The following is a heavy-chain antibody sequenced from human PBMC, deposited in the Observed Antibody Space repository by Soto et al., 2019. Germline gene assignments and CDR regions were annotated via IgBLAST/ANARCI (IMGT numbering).Heavy chain of an antibody. Sequence: PGEPLKISCKGSGYSFTSYWIGWVRQMPGKGLEWMGIIYPGDSDTRYSPSFQGQVTISADKSISTAYLQWSSLKASDTAMYYCASPSQRLGELSFSDAFDIWGQGTMVTVSS. V-gene: IGHV5-51*01. J-gene: IGHJ3*02. CDR1: GYSFTSYW. CDR2: IYPGDSDT. D-gene: IGHD3-16*02. CDR3: ASPSQRLGELSFSDAFDI.